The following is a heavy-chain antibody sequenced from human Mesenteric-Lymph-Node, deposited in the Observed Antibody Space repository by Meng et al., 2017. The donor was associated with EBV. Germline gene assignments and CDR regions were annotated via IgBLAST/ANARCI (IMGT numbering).Heavy chain of an antibody. D-gene: IGHD2-21*01. CDR1: GFTFSDYY. V-gene: IGHV3-11*01. CDR2: ISTTADTI. J-gene: IGHJ4*02. CDR3: ARDMVIYDY. Sequence: QGQLVESGGGLVKPGGSLRLSCAASGFTFSDYYMTWVRQAPGKGLEWVSYISTTADTIYYADSVKGRFTISRDNAKNSLYLQMNSLRAEDTAVYFCARDMVIYDYWGRGTLVTVSS.